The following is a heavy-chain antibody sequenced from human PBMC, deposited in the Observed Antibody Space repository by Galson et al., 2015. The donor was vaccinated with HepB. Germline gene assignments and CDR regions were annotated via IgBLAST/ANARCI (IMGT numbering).Heavy chain of an antibody. Sequence: SLRLSCAGSGFIFSGHGMTWVRQAPGKGLEWVSTISANARGTDYADTVKGRFTISRDNSGNTLYLQMNRIRVEDAAIYYFARRFLNSGTHDYWGQGTLVTVSS. D-gene: IGHD1-7*01. V-gene: IGHV3-23*01. CDR3: ARRFLNSGTHDY. CDR1: GFIFSGHG. J-gene: IGHJ4*02. CDR2: ISANARGT.